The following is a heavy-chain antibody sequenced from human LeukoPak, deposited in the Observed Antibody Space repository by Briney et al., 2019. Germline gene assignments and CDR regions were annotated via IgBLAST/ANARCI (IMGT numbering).Heavy chain of an antibody. V-gene: IGHV5-51*01. CDR3: ARGAPGGNSLGGYYFDY. J-gene: IGHJ4*02. D-gene: IGHD4-23*01. CDR1: GYSFTSYW. CDR2: IYPGDSDT. Sequence: PGESLKISCKGSGYSFTSYWIGWVRQMPRKGLEWMGIIYPGDSDTRYRPSFQGQVTISADKSISTAYLQWSSLKASDTAMYYCARGAPGGNSLGGYYFDYWGQGTLVTVSS.